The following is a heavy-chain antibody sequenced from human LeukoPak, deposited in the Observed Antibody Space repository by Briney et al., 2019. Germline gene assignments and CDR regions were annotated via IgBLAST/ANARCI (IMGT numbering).Heavy chain of an antibody. CDR1: GGTFSSYA. CDR2: IIPIFGTA. Sequence: ASVKVSCKASGGTFSSYAISWVRQAPGQGLEWMGWIIPIFGTANYAQKFQGRVTITTDESTSTAYMELSSLRSEDTAVYYCARGVWGSYRYPESDYYYMDVWGKGTTVTVSS. CDR3: ARGVWGSYRYPESDYYYMDV. V-gene: IGHV1-69*05. J-gene: IGHJ6*03. D-gene: IGHD3-16*02.